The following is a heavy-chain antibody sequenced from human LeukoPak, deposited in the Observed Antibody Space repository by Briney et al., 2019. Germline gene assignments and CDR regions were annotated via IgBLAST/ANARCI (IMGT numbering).Heavy chain of an antibody. D-gene: IGHD6-19*01. V-gene: IGHV3-9*01. CDR1: GFIFNNYA. CDR3: AKDNRRHYTSGPNPDSLH. J-gene: IGHJ4*02. Sequence: GGSLRLPCAGSGFIFNNYAMHWVRQPPGKGLEWVSGISWNSGSIDYADSVKGRFTISRDNAKNSLYLQMNSLRVEDTAFYYCAKDNRRHYTSGPNPDSLHWGQGALVTVSS. CDR2: ISWNSGSI.